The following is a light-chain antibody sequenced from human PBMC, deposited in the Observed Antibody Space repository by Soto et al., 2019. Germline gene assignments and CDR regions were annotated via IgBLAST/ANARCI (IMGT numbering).Light chain of an antibody. Sequence: QSALTQPRSVSGSPGQSVTISCTGTNSDVGGYNSVSWYQQLPGKAPKLMISAVSQRPSGVPDRFSGSKSGNTASLTISGLQADDEADYYCSSYTSSSTWVFGGGTKVTVL. CDR1: NSDVGGYNS. V-gene: IGLV2-11*01. CDR3: SSYTSSSTWV. J-gene: IGLJ3*02. CDR2: AVS.